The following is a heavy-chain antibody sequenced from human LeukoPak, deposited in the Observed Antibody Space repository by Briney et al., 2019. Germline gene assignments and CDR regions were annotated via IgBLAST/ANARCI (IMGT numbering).Heavy chain of an antibody. V-gene: IGHV3-23*01. CDR2: ISGSGGST. J-gene: IGHJ4*02. D-gene: IGHD3-22*01. Sequence: PGGSLRLSCAASGFTFSSYAMSWVRQAPGKGLEWVSAISGSGGSTYYADSVKGRFTISRDNSKNTLYLQMNSLRAEDTAVYYCAKDLLGPPTYYYDSSGAYFDYWGQGTLVTVSS. CDR3: AKDLLGPPTYYYDSSGAYFDY. CDR1: GFTFSSYA.